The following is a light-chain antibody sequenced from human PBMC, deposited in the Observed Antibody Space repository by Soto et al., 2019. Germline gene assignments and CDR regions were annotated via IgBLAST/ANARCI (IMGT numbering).Light chain of an antibody. V-gene: IGLV1-44*01. CDR1: SSNIGSHT. J-gene: IGLJ2*01. CDR3: AAWDDSLNGVL. CDR2: NNN. Sequence: QSVLTHPPSASGTPGQRVTISCSGSSSNIGSHTVNWYQHLPGTAPKLLLYNNNQRPSGVPDRFSGSRSGTSASLAISGLQSEDEANYYCAAWDDSLNGVLFGGGTKLTVL.